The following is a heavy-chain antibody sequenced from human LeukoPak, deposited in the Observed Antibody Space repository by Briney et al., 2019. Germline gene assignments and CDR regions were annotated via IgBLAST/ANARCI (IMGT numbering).Heavy chain of an antibody. CDR2: ISSSSSTI. CDR1: GFTFSRYK. V-gene: IGHV3-48*04. J-gene: IGHJ4*02. CDR3: ARDSSGFDY. Sequence: GGSLRLSRAASGFTFSRYKMNWVRQAPGKGLEWVSYISSSSSTIHYADSVRGRFTISRDDAKNSLYLQMNSLRAEDTAMYYCARDSSGFDYWGQGTLVTVSS. D-gene: IGHD6-19*01.